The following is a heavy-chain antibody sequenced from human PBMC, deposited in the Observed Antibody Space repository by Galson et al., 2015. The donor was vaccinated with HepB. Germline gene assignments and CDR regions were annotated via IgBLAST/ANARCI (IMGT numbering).Heavy chain of an antibody. J-gene: IGHJ3*01. D-gene: IGHD3-10*01. CDR1: GFPVISNY. CDR2: IYFGGTT. V-gene: IGHV3-66*01. CDR3: ARGGWFGNAFDV. Sequence: SLRLSCAASGFPVISNYVTRVRQAPGKGLEWVSVIYFGGTTYYADSVKGRFTISRDHSKNTMYLQMNSLRAEDTAVYYCARGGWFGNAFDVWGQGTLVTVSS.